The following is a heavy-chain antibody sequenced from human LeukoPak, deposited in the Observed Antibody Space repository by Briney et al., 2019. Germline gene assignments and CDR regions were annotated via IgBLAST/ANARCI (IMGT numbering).Heavy chain of an antibody. Sequence: ASVKVSCKASSYTFSSYGISGVRQAPGQGLEWMGWISAYNGNTKYAQNFQGRVTMTTDTSTSTAYMELRSLRSDDTAVYYCARAGDSGYEDYALDYWGQGNLVTVSS. J-gene: IGHJ4*02. D-gene: IGHD5-12*01. CDR1: SYTFSSYG. V-gene: IGHV1-18*01. CDR2: ISAYNGNT. CDR3: ARAGDSGYEDYALDY.